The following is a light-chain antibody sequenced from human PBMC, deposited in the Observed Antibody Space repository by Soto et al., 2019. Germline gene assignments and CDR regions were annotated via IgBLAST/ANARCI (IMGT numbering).Light chain of an antibody. J-gene: IGKJ1*01. CDR3: QQYGSSPRT. CDR2: GAS. Sequence: EIVMTQSPATLSVSPGERATLSCRASQSVSSNLAWYHQEPGQAPRLLIYGASNRATGIPDRFSGSGSGTDFTLTINRLEPEDFAVYYCQQYGSSPRTFGQGTKVDIK. V-gene: IGKV3-20*01. CDR1: QSVSSN.